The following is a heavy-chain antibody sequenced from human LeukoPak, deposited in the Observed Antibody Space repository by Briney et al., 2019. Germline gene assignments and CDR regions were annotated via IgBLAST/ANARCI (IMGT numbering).Heavy chain of an antibody. Sequence: GGSLRLSCAASGFTSSSYSMNWVRQAPGKGLEWVSYISTSGSAIYYADSVKGRFSISRDNAKYSLFLQVNSLRAEDTAVYYCARGGLGSWTFDSWGQGTLVTVSS. D-gene: IGHD1-26*01. CDR1: GFTSSSYS. J-gene: IGHJ4*02. CDR3: ARGGLGSWTFDS. V-gene: IGHV3-48*04. CDR2: ISTSGSAI.